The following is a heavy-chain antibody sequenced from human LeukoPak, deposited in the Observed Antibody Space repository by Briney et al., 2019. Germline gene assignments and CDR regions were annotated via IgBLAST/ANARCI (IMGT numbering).Heavy chain of an antibody. J-gene: IGHJ6*04. Sequence: GASVKVSSKASGGTFISYAISWVRQAPGQGLEWMGGIIPIFGTANYAQKFQGRVTITADESTSTAYMELSSLGSEDTAVYYCARAQGVTMVRGVIDYYYGMDVWGKGTTVTVSS. D-gene: IGHD3-10*01. CDR2: IIPIFGTA. V-gene: IGHV1-69*01. CDR3: ARAQGVTMVRGVIDYYYGMDV. CDR1: GGTFISYA.